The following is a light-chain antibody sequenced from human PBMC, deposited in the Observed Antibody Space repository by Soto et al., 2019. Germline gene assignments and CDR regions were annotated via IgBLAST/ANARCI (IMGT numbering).Light chain of an antibody. CDR1: SSDVGGYNY. CDR3: NSYTTSSTYV. J-gene: IGLJ1*01. Sequence: QSVLTQPASVSGSPGQSITISCTGTSSDVGGYNYVSWYQQHPGKAPKLMIYEVNNRLSGVSNRLSGSKCGNTASLSISGLEAEDEADYYCNSYTTSSTYVFGTGTKGTVL. V-gene: IGLV2-14*01. CDR2: EVN.